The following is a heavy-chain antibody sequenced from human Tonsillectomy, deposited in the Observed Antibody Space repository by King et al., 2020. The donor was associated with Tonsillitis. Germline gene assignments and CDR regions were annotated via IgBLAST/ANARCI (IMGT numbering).Heavy chain of an antibody. D-gene: IGHD2-21*01. V-gene: IGHV5-51*01. Sequence: QLVQSGAEVKKPGESLKXSCKGSGYSFTSYWIGWVRQMPGKGLEWMGIIYPGDSDTRYSPFFTRQVTTSXDKSISTAYLPWSSLKASGTSTYYCARPXHXXXXCXSXYYFDYXGQGXLVXVSS. CDR3: ARPXHXXXXCXSXYYFDY. CDR2: IYPGDSDT. J-gene: IGHJ4*02. CDR1: GYSFTSYW.